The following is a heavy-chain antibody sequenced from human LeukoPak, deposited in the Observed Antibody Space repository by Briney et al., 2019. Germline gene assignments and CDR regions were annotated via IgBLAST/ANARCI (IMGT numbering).Heavy chain of an antibody. CDR2: ISAYNGKT. CDR3: ARDHSSGWFVSGYNWFDP. D-gene: IGHD6-19*01. J-gene: IGHJ5*02. V-gene: IGHV1-18*01. CDR1: GYTFTSYG. Sequence: ASVKVSCKASGYTFTSYGISWVRQAPGQGLEWMGWISAYNGKTNYAQKLQARVTMTTHTSTSADYIGLRSLRSGDTAVYYCARDHSSGWFVSGYNWFDPWGQGTLVTVSS.